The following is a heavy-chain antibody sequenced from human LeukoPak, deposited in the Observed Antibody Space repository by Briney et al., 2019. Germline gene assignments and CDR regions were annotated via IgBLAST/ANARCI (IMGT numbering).Heavy chain of an antibody. Sequence: SVKVSCKASGGTFSSYTISWVRQAPGQGLEWMGRIIPILGIANYAQKFQGRVTITADRSTSTAYMELSSLRSEDTAVYYCAQTFRICSSTSCSKPLDYWGQGTLVTVSS. V-gene: IGHV1-69*02. CDR2: IIPILGIA. D-gene: IGHD2-2*01. J-gene: IGHJ4*02. CDR3: AQTFRICSSTSCSKPLDY. CDR1: GGTFSSYT.